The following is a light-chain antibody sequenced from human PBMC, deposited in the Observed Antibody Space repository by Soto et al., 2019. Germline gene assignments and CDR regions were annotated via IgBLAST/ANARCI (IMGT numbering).Light chain of an antibody. V-gene: IGKV1-39*01. CDR1: HTIMTY. Sequence: DIQMTQSPSSLSASVGDEVTITCRASHTIMTYLNWYQLKPGKPPRLLIYAASSLQSGVPSRFSGSGSGTDFTLTINSLQPEDFETYSCQQSYNSPQTFGPGTKVDIX. J-gene: IGKJ1*01. CDR3: QQSYNSPQT. CDR2: AAS.